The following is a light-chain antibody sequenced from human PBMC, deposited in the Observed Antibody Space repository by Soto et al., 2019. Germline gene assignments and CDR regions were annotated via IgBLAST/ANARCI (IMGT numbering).Light chain of an antibody. CDR3: QQYESWPYT. V-gene: IGKV3-15*01. CDR1: QSVGSN. CDR2: GAS. Sequence: EIVMTQSPVTLSVSPGERATLSCRASQSVGSNLAWYQQKRGRAPRLLIYGASTRATGIPARFSVSGSGTGFTLTISSLQSEDFAVYFCQQYESWPYTFGQGTKLEIK. J-gene: IGKJ2*01.